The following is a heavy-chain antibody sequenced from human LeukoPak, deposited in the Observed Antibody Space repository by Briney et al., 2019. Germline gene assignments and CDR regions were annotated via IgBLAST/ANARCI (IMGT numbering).Heavy chain of an antibody. D-gene: IGHD2-15*01. CDR1: GGSIISSDYH. V-gene: IGHV4-39*01. CDR2: ISYSGNT. Sequence: PSETLSLTCTVSGGSIISSDYHWGWVRQPPGKGLEWIGTISYSGNTDYNPTLRSRVTISVDTSNNQFSLRLGSVTAADTAVYHCARHCCSGPAKRVFDIWGQGTMVTVSS. J-gene: IGHJ3*02. CDR3: ARHCCSGPAKRVFDI.